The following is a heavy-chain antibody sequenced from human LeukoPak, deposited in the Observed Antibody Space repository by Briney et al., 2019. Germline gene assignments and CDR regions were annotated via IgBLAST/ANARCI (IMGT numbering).Heavy chain of an antibody. CDR2: ISGSGGST. CDR1: GFTFSSYD. J-gene: IGHJ6*02. D-gene: IGHD3-3*01. CDR3: AKDISITIFGVLIKDYGMDV. V-gene: IGHV3-23*01. Sequence: GGSLRLSCVASGFTFSSYDMSWVRQAPGKGLEWVSAISGSGGSTYYADSVKGRFTISRDNSKNTLYLQMNSRRAEDTAVYYCAKDISITIFGVLIKDYGMDVWGQGTTVTVSS.